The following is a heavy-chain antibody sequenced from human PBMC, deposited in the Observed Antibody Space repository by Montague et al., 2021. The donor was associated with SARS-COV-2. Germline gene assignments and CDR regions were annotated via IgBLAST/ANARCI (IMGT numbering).Heavy chain of an antibody. D-gene: IGHD6-25*01. J-gene: IGHJ6*02. CDR2: ISYDGSNK. V-gene: IGHV3-30*04. CDR1: GFTFSSYA. CDR3: ATTQRPFTNYYSYYGMDV. Sequence: SLRLSCAASGFTFSSYAMHWVRQAPGKGLEWVAVISYDGSNKYYADSVKGRFTISRDNSKNTLYLQMNSLRAEDTAVYYCATTQRPFTNYYSYYGMDVWGQGTTVTVSS.